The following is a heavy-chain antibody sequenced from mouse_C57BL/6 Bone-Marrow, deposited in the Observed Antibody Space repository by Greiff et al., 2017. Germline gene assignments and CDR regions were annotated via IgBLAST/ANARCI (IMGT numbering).Heavy chain of an antibody. Sequence: QVQLQQSGAELARPGASVKLSCKASGYTFTSYGISWVKQRTGQGLEWIGEIYPRSGNTFYNEKFKGKATLTADKSSSTAYMELRSLTSEDSAVYFCARDYYSNYFDYWGQGTTLTVSS. V-gene: IGHV1-81*01. D-gene: IGHD2-5*01. CDR3: ARDYYSNYFDY. CDR2: IYPRSGNT. J-gene: IGHJ2*01. CDR1: GYTFTSYG.